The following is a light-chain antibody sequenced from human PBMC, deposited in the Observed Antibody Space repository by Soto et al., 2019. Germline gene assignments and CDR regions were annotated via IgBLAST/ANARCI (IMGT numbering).Light chain of an antibody. CDR3: QQDNIYPWP. CDR1: QSISNR. J-gene: IGKJ1*01. Sequence: DIRPPQYPSTLSASVKDGVTLTCRASQSISNRLAWYQQRPGKAPKYLIYDASTLDSGAPSRFSGSGSGTEFTLSISSLQPDDFATYYCQQDNIYPWPLGQGTKVDI. CDR2: DAS. V-gene: IGKV1-5*01.